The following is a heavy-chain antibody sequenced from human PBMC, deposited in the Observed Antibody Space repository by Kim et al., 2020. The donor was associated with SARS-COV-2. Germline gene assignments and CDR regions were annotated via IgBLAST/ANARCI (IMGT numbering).Heavy chain of an antibody. J-gene: IGHJ4*02. CDR3: ARYPDSRGWTIDY. D-gene: IGHD3-22*01. CDR2: ISSSSSTI. CDR1: GFTFITYT. V-gene: IGHV3-48*02. Sequence: GGSLRLSCAASGFTFITYTMNWVRQAPGKGLEWVSYISSSSSTIYYADSVKGRFTISRDNAKNSLYLQMNSLRDEDTAVYYCARYPDSRGWTIDYWGQGTLVTVSS.